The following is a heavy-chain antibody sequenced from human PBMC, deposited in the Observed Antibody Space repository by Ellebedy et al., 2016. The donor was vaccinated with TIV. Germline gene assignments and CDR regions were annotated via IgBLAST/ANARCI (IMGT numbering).Heavy chain of an antibody. Sequence: GESLKISCAASGFTFSSYAMSWVRQAPGKGLEWVSAISGSGGSTYYADSVKGRFTISRDNSKNTLYLQMNSLRAEDTAVYYCAKDLHRVMRELLIDYWGQGTLVTVSS. CDR3: AKDLHRVMRELLIDY. CDR1: GFTFSSYA. J-gene: IGHJ4*02. CDR2: ISGSGGST. V-gene: IGHV3-23*01. D-gene: IGHD1-26*01.